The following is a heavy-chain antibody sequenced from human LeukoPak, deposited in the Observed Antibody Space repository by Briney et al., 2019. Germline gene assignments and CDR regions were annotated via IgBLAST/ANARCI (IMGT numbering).Heavy chain of an antibody. CDR1: GFTFSSYA. J-gene: IGHJ4*02. CDR3: AKDHYGSGNHFDY. V-gene: IGHV3-23*01. D-gene: IGHD3-10*01. CDR2: ISGSDGST. Sequence: GGSLRLSCAASGFTFSSYAMTWVRQAPGKGLEWASAISGSDGSTYYADSVKGRFTISRDSSKNTLYLQMNSLRAEDTAVYYCAKDHYGSGNHFDYWGQGTLVTVSS.